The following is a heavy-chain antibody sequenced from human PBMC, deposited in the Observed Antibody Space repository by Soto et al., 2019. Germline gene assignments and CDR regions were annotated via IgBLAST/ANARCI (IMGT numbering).Heavy chain of an antibody. CDR1: GFTFSSYA. Sequence: EVQLLESGGGLVQPGGSLRLSCAASGFTFSSYAMYWVRQAPGKGLAWVSGISDSGTGTYYADSVKGRFTISRDNSKNTVYLQMKSLRAEDTAVYYCAKDHTVVIRDAFDNWGQGTMVNVSS. V-gene: IGHV3-23*01. D-gene: IGHD3-22*01. CDR2: ISDSGTGT. CDR3: AKDHTVVIRDAFDN. J-gene: IGHJ3*02.